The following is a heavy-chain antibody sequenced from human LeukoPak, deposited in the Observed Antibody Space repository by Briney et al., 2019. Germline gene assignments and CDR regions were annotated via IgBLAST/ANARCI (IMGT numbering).Heavy chain of an antibody. CDR3: ARGWDYDFQS. J-gene: IGHJ1*01. CDR1: GGSISSINYY. V-gene: IGHV4-39*07. Sequence: PSETLSLTCTVSGGSISSINYYWGWIRQPPGKGLEWIGSIYYSGSTYYNPSLKSRFTISVDTSKNQFSLKLSSVTAADTAVYYCARGWDYDFQSWGQGTLVTVSS. D-gene: IGHD3-3*01. CDR2: IYYSGST.